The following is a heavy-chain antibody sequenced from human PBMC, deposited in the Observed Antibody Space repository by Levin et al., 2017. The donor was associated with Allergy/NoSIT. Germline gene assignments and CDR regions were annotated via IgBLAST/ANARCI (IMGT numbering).Heavy chain of an antibody. CDR3: ARQTFGELLSITYYYYGMDV. J-gene: IGHJ6*02. D-gene: IGHD3-10*01. Sequence: LSLTCAASGFTFSDYYMSWIRQAPGKGLEWVSYISSSGSTIYYADSVKGRFTISRDNAKNSLYLQMNSLRAEDTAVYYCARQTFGELLSITYYYYGMDVWGQGTTVTVSS. CDR1: GFTFSDYY. V-gene: IGHV3-11*01. CDR2: ISSSGSTI.